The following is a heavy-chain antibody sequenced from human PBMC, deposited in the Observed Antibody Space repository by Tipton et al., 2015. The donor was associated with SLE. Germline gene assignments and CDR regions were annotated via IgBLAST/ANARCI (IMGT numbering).Heavy chain of an antibody. V-gene: IGHV4-59*08. CDR1: NGSISSYY. CDR2: IYYGGST. J-gene: IGHJ4*02. CDR3: ARSRETYDLGGVFDY. D-gene: IGHD3-3*01. Sequence: TLSLTCTVSNGSISSYYWSWIRRPPGGGLEWIGYIYYGGSTKYNPSLKSRLTISVDTSKNQFSLKLNSVTAADTAVYYCARSRETYDLGGVFDYWGQGTLVTVSS.